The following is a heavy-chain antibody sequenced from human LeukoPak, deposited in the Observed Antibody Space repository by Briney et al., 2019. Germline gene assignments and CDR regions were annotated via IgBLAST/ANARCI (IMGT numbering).Heavy chain of an antibody. J-gene: IGHJ6*02. CDR3: ARDLVAGGSFYGMDV. V-gene: IGHV3-21*01. CDR1: GFTFSSYS. Sequence: GGSLRLSCAASGFTFSSYSMNWVRQAPGKGLEWVSSISSSSSYIYYADSVKGRFTISRDNAKNSLYLQINSLRAEDTAVYYCARDLVAGGSFYGMDVWGQGTTVTVSS. D-gene: IGHD2-15*01. CDR2: ISSSSSYI.